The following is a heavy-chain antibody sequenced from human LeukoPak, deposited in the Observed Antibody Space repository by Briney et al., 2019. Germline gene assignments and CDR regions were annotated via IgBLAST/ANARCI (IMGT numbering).Heavy chain of an antibody. D-gene: IGHD3-10*01. V-gene: IGHV3-30*04. CDR2: ISYDGSNK. CDR1: GFTFSSYA. J-gene: IGHJ4*02. CDR3: ARDMYYGSGSYCDY. Sequence: GRSLRLSCAASGFTFSSYAMHWVRQAPGKGLEWVAVISYDGSNKYYADSVKGRFTISRDNSKNTLYLQMNSLRAEDAAVYYCARDMYYGSGSYCDYWGQGTLVTVSS.